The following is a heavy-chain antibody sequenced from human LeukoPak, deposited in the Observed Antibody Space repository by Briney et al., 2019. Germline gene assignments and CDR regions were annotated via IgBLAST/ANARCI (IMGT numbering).Heavy chain of an antibody. CDR1: GGSFSGYY. D-gene: IGHD3-10*01. V-gene: IGHV4-34*01. CDR2: INHSGST. CDR3: ARGPAPIVRAWSWFDP. Sequence: PSETLSLTCAVYGGSFSGYYWSWIRQPPGKGLEWIGEINHSGSTNYNPSLKSRVTISVDTSKNQFSLKLSSVTAADTAVYYCARGPAPIVRAWSWFDPWGQGTLVTVSS. J-gene: IGHJ5*02.